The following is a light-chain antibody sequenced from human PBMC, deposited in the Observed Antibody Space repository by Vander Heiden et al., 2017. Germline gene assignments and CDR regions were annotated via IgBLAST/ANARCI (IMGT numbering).Light chain of an antibody. CDR1: QSVSSF. CDR3: QQHSNWPLYT. J-gene: IGKJ2*01. CDR2: DAS. Sequence: EIVLTQSPATLSLSPGERAILSCRASQSVSSFLAWYQQKPGQGPRLLIYDASIRVTGIPARFSGSGSGTDFTLTISSREPEDFAVYYCQQHSNWPLYTFGQRTKLEIK. V-gene: IGKV3-11*01.